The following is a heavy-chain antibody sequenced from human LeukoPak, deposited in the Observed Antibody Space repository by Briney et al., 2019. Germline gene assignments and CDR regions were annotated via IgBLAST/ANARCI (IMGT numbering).Heavy chain of an antibody. CDR3: AKDGAYYYDSSGYGLDY. J-gene: IGHJ4*02. CDR1: GFTFSSYW. V-gene: IGHV3-7*01. D-gene: IGHD3-22*01. Sequence: GGSLRLSCAASGFTFSSYWMTWVRQTPGKGLEWVANIKYDASEKDYLDSVKGRFTISRDNSKNTLYLQMNSLRAEDTAVYYCAKDGAYYYDSSGYGLDYWGQGTLVTVSS. CDR2: IKYDASEK.